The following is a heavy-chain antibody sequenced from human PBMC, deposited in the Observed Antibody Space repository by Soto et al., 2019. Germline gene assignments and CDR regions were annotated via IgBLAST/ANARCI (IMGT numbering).Heavy chain of an antibody. J-gene: IGHJ4*02. Sequence: QVQLQESGPRLVKPSETLSLTCIVSGGSISNYYWSWIRQPPGKGLEWIGYIYYSGSTNYNPSLRRRVTIAVDTSKDQFSLSLSSVTAADTAVYYCARAVLPATAPFDYWGQGTLVTVSS. CDR1: GGSISNYY. V-gene: IGHV4-59*01. CDR3: ARAVLPATAPFDY. D-gene: IGHD2-2*01. CDR2: IYYSGST.